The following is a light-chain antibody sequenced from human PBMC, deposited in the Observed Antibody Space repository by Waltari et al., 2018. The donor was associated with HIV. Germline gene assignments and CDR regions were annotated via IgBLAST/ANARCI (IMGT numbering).Light chain of an antibody. CDR3: QQFYSIPLT. CDR1: QSVLYSSNNKNY. V-gene: IGKV4-1*01. J-gene: IGKJ4*01. Sequence: DIVMTQSPDFLAVSLGERATINCTSSQSVLYSSNNKNYFAWYQQKSGQPPKLLIYWASSRESGVPDRFNGSGSGTDFTLTISSLQAEDVAIYYCQQFYSIPLTFGGGTKVEI. CDR2: WAS.